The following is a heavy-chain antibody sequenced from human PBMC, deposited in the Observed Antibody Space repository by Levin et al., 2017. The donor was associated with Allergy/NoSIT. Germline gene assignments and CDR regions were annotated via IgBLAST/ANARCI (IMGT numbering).Heavy chain of an antibody. D-gene: IGHD3-10*01. J-gene: IGHJ4*02. CDR3: ARGLFGYFDY. CDR2: IYYSGST. CDR1: GGSISSGGYY. Sequence: SSETLSLTCTVSGGSISSGGYYWSWIRQHPGKGLEWIGYIYYSGSTYYNPSLKSRVTISVDTSKNQFSLKLSSVTAADTAVYYCARGLFGYFDYWGQGTLVTVSS. V-gene: IGHV4-31*03.